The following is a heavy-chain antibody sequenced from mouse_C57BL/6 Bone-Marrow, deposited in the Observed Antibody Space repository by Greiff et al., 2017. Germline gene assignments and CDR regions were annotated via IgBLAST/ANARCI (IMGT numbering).Heavy chain of an antibody. J-gene: IGHJ2*01. Sequence: QVQLQQPGAELVMPGASVKLSCKASGYTFTSYWMHWVKQRPGQGLEWIGELDPSDSYTNYNQKFKGKSTLTVDKSSSTAYMQLSSLTSEDSAVYYGAKSSTTVVDYWGQGTTLTVSS. V-gene: IGHV1-69*01. CDR1: GYTFTSYW. D-gene: IGHD1-1*01. CDR3: AKSSTTVVDY. CDR2: LDPSDSYT.